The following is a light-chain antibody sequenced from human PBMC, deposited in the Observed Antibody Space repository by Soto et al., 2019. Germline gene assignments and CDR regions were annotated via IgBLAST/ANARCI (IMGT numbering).Light chain of an antibody. CDR2: LAS. CDR1: QTIRNY. V-gene: IGKV1-39*01. CDR3: QQTYNTPIT. Sequence: DIHRTHAPSSLSASALYRVTITCLAIQTIRNYLNWYQQIPGKAPKLLIDLASSLQSGVPSRFSGSGSGTDFTLTITSLQPADFATYYCQQTYNTPITFGGGTKVDIK. J-gene: IGKJ4*01.